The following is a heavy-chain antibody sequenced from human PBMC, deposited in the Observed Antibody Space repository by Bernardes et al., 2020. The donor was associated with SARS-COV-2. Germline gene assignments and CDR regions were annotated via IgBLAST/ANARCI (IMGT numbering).Heavy chain of an antibody. CDR2: INPDGTTT. Sequence: GGSLRLSCAASGFTFSSSWMHWVRQAPGKGLVWVSRINPDGTTTTYADSVKGRFTISRDNSKNTLYLQMNSLRTEDTAVYYCARTAPTIAAAGYYYYYYGMDVWGQGTTVTVSS. CDR1: GFTFSSSW. V-gene: IGHV3-74*01. CDR3: ARTAPTIAAAGYYYYYYGMDV. J-gene: IGHJ6*02. D-gene: IGHD6-13*01.